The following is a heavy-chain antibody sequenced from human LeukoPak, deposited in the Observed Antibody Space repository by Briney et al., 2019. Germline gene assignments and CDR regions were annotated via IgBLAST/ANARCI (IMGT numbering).Heavy chain of an antibody. J-gene: IGHJ4*02. CDR2: INTNTENP. Sequence: GASVKVSWKASGYTFTSYAMNWVRQAPGQGLEWMGWINTNTENPTYAQGFTGRFVFSLDTSVSTAYLQISSLEADDTAVYYCARGQPWLPHWGQGSLVTVSS. V-gene: IGHV7-4-1*02. CDR3: ARGQPWLPH. CDR1: GYTFTSYA. D-gene: IGHD5-18*01.